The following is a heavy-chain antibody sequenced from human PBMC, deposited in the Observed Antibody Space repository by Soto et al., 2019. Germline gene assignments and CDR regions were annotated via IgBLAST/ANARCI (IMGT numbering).Heavy chain of an antibody. D-gene: IGHD5-12*01. CDR3: ARGAEMATIRSNWFDH. CDR1: GGIFNSYG. V-gene: IGHV1-69*13. Sequence: ASVKVSCKTSGGIFNSYGIIWVRQAPGQGLEWMGGIIPIFGSASYAQKFQGRVTITADESASTVYMKLSSLRSEDTAVYFCARGAEMATIRSNWFDHWGQGTLVTVS. CDR2: IIPIFGSA. J-gene: IGHJ5*02.